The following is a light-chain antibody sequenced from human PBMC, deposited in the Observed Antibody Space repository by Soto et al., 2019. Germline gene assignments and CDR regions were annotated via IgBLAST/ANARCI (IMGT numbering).Light chain of an antibody. CDR1: QSISNW. V-gene: IGKV1-5*03. J-gene: IGKJ1*01. CDR3: QQYNSYSWT. Sequence: DIQMTQSPSTLSASVGDRVTITCRASQSISNWLAWYQQRPGKAPRLLIYKASNLESGVPSRFSGSGSGTEFTLIITSLQPDDFATYYCQQYNSYSWTFGQGTKVEIK. CDR2: KAS.